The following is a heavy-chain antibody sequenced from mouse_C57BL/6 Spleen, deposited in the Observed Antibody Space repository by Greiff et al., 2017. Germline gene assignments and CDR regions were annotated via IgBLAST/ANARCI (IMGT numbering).Heavy chain of an antibody. CDR3: ARPYGNYDYYAMDY. J-gene: IGHJ4*01. CDR2: IYPNSGGT. CDR1: GYTFTSYW. D-gene: IGHD2-1*01. V-gene: IGHV1-72*01. Sequence: QVQLQQPGAELVKPGASVKLSCKASGYTFTSYWMHWVKQRPGRGLEWIGRIYPNSGGTKYNEKFKSKATLTVDKPSSTAYMQLSSLTSEDSAVYYCARPYGNYDYYAMDYWGQGTSVTVSS.